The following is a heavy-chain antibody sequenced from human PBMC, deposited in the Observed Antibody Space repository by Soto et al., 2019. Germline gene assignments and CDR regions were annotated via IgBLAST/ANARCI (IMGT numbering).Heavy chain of an antibody. Sequence: GASVKVSRKASGYTVNSYGIRWVRHAPGQGLEGMGWISAYNGNTNYAQKFQGRVTMTTDTSTSTVYMELRSLRSNDTGVYYCGQAKRGLVSPRNYVFVGLSALPLGYLRQGPLVT. J-gene: IGHJ4*02. CDR2: ISAYNGNT. D-gene: IGHD3-16*01. V-gene: IGHV1-18*01. CDR1: GYTVNSYG. CDR3: GQAKRGLVSPRNYVFVGLSALPLGY.